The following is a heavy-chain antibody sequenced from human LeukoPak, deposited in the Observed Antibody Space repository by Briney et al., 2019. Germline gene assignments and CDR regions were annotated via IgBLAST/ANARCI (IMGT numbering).Heavy chain of an antibody. CDR3: ARRNGYPTYYFDY. D-gene: IGHD2-2*03. Sequence: GESLKISCKGSGYSFTNYWVGWVRQMPGKGLEWMGIIYPGDSDTRYSPSFQGQITISADKSISTAYLQWSSLKASDTAMYYCARRNGYPTYYFDYWGQGTLVTVSS. J-gene: IGHJ4*02. CDR2: IYPGDSDT. V-gene: IGHV5-51*01. CDR1: GYSFTNYW.